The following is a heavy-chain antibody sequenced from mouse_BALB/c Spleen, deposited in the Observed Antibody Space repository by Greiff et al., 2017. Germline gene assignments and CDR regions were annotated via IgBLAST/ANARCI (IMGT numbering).Heavy chain of an antibody. CDR2: ISSGSSTI. Sequence: EVKLVESGGGLVQPGGSRKLSCAASGFTFSSFGMHWVRQAPEKGLEWVAYISSGSSTIYYADTVKGRFTISRDNPKNTLFLQMTNLRSEDTAMYYCARLEDYAFDVWGAGTTVTVSS. CDR3: ARLEDYAFDV. CDR1: GFTFSSFG. V-gene: IGHV5-17*02. D-gene: IGHD2-4*01. J-gene: IGHJ1*01.